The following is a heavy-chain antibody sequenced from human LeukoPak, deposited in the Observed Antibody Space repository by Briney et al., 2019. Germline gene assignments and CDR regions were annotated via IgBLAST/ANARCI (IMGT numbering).Heavy chain of an antibody. J-gene: IGHJ6*02. D-gene: IGHD6-13*01. CDR1: GGSVSSGSYY. V-gene: IGHV4-61*01. CDR2: IYYSGST. Sequence: PSDTLSLTCTVSGGSVSSGSYYWSWIRQPPGKGLEWIGYIYYSGSTNYDPSLKSRVTISVDTSKNQFSLKLSSVTAADTAVYYCARNQQPSPYYGMDVWGQGTTVTVSS. CDR3: ARNQQPSPYYGMDV.